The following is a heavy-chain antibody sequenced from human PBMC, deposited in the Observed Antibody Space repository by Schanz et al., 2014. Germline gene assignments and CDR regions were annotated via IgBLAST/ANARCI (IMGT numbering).Heavy chain of an antibody. D-gene: IGHD5-12*01. V-gene: IGHV3-21*02. CDR1: RIIFGTYS. CDR2: INSRSNFI. CDR3: AGAVATIRADSFDI. J-gene: IGHJ3*02. Sequence: EVQLVESGGGLVQPGGSLRISCAASRIIFGTYSMNWIRQTPKGLEWVSSINSRSNFIYYADSVKGRFTISRDNAKNSLYLQMNSLRAEDTAVYYCAGAVATIRADSFDIWGQGTMVAVSS.